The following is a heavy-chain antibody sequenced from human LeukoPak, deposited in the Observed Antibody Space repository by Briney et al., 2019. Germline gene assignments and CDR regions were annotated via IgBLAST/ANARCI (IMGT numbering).Heavy chain of an antibody. J-gene: IGHJ3*02. CDR2: INHSGST. V-gene: IGHV4-34*01. Sequence: SETLSLTCAMSGGSFSGYYWSWLRQSPGKGLEWLGEINHSGSTNYNPSLKSRVIISIDASQNHFSVNLRSVTAADTAVYYCARRRWEGFGGSFDIWGQGTMVTVSS. D-gene: IGHD3-10*01. CDR3: ARRRWEGFGGSFDI. CDR1: GGSFSGYY.